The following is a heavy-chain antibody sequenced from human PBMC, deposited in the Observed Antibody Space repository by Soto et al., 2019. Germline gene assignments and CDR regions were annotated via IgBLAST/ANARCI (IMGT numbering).Heavy chain of an antibody. J-gene: IGHJ5*02. Sequence: PGGSLRLSCTASGFTFGDYAMSWFRQAPGKGLEWVGFIRSKAYGGTTEYAASVKGRFTISRDDSKSIACLQMNSLKTEDTAVYYCKGGLATGTRWFDPWGQGTLVTVSS. D-gene: IGHD6-13*01. CDR3: KGGLATGTRWFDP. CDR1: GFTFGDYA. V-gene: IGHV3-49*03. CDR2: IRSKAYGGTT.